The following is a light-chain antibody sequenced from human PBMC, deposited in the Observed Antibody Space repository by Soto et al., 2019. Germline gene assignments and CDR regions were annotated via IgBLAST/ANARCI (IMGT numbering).Light chain of an antibody. CDR3: QQSYSTPQIT. CDR2: AAS. J-gene: IGKJ3*01. V-gene: IGKV1-39*01. CDR1: QDIGTF. Sequence: DFQMTQSPSSLSASVGDRVTITCRASQDIGTFLNWYQQKPGKPPNLLIYAASNLLSGVSSRFSGGGSGTDFTLTISSLQPEDFATYYCQQSYSTPQITFGPGTKVDVK.